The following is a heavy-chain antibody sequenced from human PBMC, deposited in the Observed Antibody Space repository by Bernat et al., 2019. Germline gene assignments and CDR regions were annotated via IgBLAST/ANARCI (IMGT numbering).Heavy chain of an antibody. Sequence: EVQLVESGGGLVQPGGSLRLSCAASGFTVSSNYMSWVRQAPGKGLEWVSVIYSGGSPYYADSVKGRFTISRDNSKNTMYLQVDSLRAEDTAVYYCARHVVMGYYGMDVWGQGTTVTVSS. CDR1: GFTVSSNY. J-gene: IGHJ6*02. V-gene: IGHV3-66*04. CDR2: IYSGGSP. CDR3: ARHVVMGYYGMDV. D-gene: IGHD3-16*01.